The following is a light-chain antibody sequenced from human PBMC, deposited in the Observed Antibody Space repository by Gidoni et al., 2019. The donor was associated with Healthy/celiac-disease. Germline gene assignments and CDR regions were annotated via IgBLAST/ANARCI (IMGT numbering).Light chain of an antibody. CDR2: AAS. V-gene: IGKV1-39*01. CDR1: QSISSY. J-gene: IGKJ1*01. Sequence: QMNQSPSSLSASVGDRVTITCRASQSISSYLNWYQQKPGKAPKLLIYAASSLQSGVPSRFSGSGSGTDFTLTISSLQPEDFATYYCQQSYSTPPTFGQGTKVEIK. CDR3: QQSYSTPPT.